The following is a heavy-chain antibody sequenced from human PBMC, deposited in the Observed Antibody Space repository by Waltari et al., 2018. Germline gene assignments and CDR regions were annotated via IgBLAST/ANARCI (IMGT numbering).Heavy chain of an antibody. J-gene: IGHJ4*02. Sequence: EVQLLESGGGLVQPGGSLRLSCAASGFTFSSYAMSWVRQAPGKGLEWVSAISGSGGSTYYADSVKGRFTISRDNSKNTLYLQMNSLRAEDTAVYYCAKTPRPIVVVVAANDYWGQGTLVTVSS. D-gene: IGHD2-15*01. CDR1: GFTFSSYA. CDR3: AKTPRPIVVVVAANDY. CDR2: ISGSGGST. V-gene: IGHV3-23*01.